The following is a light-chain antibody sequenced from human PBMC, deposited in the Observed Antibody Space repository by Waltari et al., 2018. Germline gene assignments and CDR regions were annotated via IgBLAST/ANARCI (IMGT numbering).Light chain of an antibody. CDR1: AFPKKY. Sequence: SYELTQPPSVSVSPGQTARITCSGDAFPKKYAYWYQQKSGQAPVLVIYEDTKRPSGIPERFPGSCAGTVATLTTSGAQVDDEADYYCYSTHSSGKVFGGGTKLTVL. CDR2: EDT. CDR3: YSTHSSGKV. J-gene: IGLJ2*01. V-gene: IGLV3-10*01.